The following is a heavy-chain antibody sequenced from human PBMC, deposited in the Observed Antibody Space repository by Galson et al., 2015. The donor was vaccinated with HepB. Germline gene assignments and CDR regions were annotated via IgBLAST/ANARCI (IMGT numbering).Heavy chain of an antibody. CDR2: ISYDGSNK. CDR3: AKDREYSSSWSITHDPYFDY. Sequence: SLRLSCAASGFTFSSYGMHWVRQAPGKGLEWVAVISYDGSNKYYADSVKGRFTISRDNSKNTLYLQMNSLRAEDTAVYYCAKDREYSSSWSITHDPYFDYWGQGTLVTVSS. CDR1: GFTFSSYG. V-gene: IGHV3-30*18. D-gene: IGHD6-13*01. J-gene: IGHJ4*02.